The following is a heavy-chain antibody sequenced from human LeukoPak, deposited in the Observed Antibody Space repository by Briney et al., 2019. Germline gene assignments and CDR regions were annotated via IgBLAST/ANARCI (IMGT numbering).Heavy chain of an antibody. Sequence: PGGSLRLSCAASGFTLSDYWMNWVRQVPGKGPVWVSHISPDGRNIAYADSVKGRFTISRDSAKNTLYLQMNSLRVEDTAVYYCVRDGGGTTPYDCWGQGSLATVSS. CDR3: VRDGGGTTPYDC. V-gene: IGHV3-74*01. CDR2: ISPDGRNI. D-gene: IGHD1-7*01. J-gene: IGHJ4*02. CDR1: GFTLSDYW.